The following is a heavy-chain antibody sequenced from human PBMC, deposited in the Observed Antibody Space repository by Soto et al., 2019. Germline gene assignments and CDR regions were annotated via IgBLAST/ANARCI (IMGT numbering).Heavy chain of an antibody. CDR1: GGTFSNYA. CDR2: IILGSA. Sequence: SLKVSCKAPGGTFSNYALTWVRQAPGQGLEWMGWIILGSANYAQKFQDRLTITADGSTNISYMELTSLTSEDTARYYCARADYNSDYLLLYVDYWGQGTPVTVSS. V-gene: IGHV1-69*13. CDR3: ARADYNSDYLLLYVDY. J-gene: IGHJ4*02. D-gene: IGHD3-22*01.